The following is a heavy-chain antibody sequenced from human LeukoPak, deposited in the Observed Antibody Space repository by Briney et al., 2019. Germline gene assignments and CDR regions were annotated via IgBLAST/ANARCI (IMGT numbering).Heavy chain of an antibody. CDR2: INHSGST. J-gene: IGHJ4*02. Sequence: PSETLSLTCAVYGGSFSGYYWSWIRQPPGKGLEWIGEINHSGSTNYNPSLKSRVTISVDTSKNQFSLKLSSVTAADTAVYYCARGGQAPGSYWGQGTLVTVSS. CDR1: GGSFSGYY. CDR3: ARGGQAPGSY. D-gene: IGHD3-10*01. V-gene: IGHV4-34*01.